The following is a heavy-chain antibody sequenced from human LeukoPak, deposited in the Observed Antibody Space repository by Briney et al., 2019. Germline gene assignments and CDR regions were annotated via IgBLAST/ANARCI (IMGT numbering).Heavy chain of an antibody. Sequence: SVKVSCKAWRGTFSSYAISGARQAPGQGLEGMGGIIPIFGTANYAQKFQGRVTITTDESTSTAYMELSSLRSEDTAVYYCARDQGVVVVPALPHYYYYYMDVWGKGTTVTVSS. J-gene: IGHJ6*03. CDR1: RGTFSSYA. V-gene: IGHV1-69*05. CDR3: ARDQGVVVVPALPHYYYYYMDV. CDR2: IIPIFGTA. D-gene: IGHD2-2*01.